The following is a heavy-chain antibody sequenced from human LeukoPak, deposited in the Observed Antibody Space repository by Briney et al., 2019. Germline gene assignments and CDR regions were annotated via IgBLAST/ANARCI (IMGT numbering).Heavy chain of an antibody. CDR2: ISDDGSNK. CDR3: ARDTHYGSPNYFDY. CDR1: GFTFSSYA. Sequence: PGRSLRLSCAASGFTFSSYAMHWVRQAPGKGLEWVTLISDDGSNKYYADSVKGRFTISRDNSKNTPYLQMNSLRPEDTAVYYCARDTHYGSPNYFDYWGQGTLVTVSS. J-gene: IGHJ4*02. D-gene: IGHD4-17*01. V-gene: IGHV3-30-3*01.